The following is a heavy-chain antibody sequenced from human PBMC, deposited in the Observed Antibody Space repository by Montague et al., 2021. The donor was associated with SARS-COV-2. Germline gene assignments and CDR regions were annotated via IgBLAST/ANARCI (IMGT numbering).Heavy chain of an antibody. V-gene: IGHV4-59*01. CDR3: ARAGQQLARYYYYGMDV. CDR1: GGSISSYY. D-gene: IGHD6-13*01. CDR2: IYYSGST. J-gene: IGHJ6*02. Sequence: SETLSLTCTVSGGSISSYYWSWIRQPPEKGLEWIGYIYYSGSTNYNPSLKSRVTISVDTSKNQFSLKLSSVTAADTAVYYCARAGQQLARYYYYGMDVWGQGTTVTVSS.